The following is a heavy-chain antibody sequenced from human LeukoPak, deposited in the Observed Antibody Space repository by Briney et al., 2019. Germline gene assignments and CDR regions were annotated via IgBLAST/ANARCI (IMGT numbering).Heavy chain of an antibody. CDR1: GFTFSMYG. Sequence: GGSLRLSCVVSGFTFSMYGMAWLRLAPGKGLEWVSYISSSGSTIYYADSVKGRFTISRDNAKNSLYLQMNSLRAEDTAVYYCARDEGYMVRGTFDYWGQGTLVTVSS. CDR2: ISSSGSTI. J-gene: IGHJ4*02. CDR3: ARDEGYMVRGTFDY. V-gene: IGHV3-48*04. D-gene: IGHD3-10*01.